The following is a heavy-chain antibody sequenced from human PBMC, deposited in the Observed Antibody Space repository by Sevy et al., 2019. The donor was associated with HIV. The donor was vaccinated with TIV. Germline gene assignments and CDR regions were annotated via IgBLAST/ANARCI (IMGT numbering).Heavy chain of an antibody. CDR3: VSGLLRYFFDY. CDR2: IYIGDST. V-gene: IGHV3-53*01. Sequence: GGSLRLSCAASGFSVSDNYMSWVRQTPGKRLEWVSVIYIGDSTFYADSVKGRFTISRDNSKNTLFLQMNSLREEDTAVYYCVSGLLRYFFDYWGQGTLVTVSS. J-gene: IGHJ4*02. D-gene: IGHD3-22*01. CDR1: GFSVSDNY.